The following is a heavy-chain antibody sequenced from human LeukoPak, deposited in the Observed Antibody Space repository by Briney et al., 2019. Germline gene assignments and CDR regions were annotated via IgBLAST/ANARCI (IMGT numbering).Heavy chain of an antibody. CDR3: AREGCSGGSCYSGGFDY. V-gene: IGHV4-34*01. D-gene: IGHD2-15*01. Sequence: SETLSLTCAVYGGSFSGYYWSWIRQPPGKGLEWIGEINHSGSTNYNPSLKSRVTISVDTSKNQFSLKLGSVTAADTAVYYCAREGCSGGSCYSGGFDYWGQGTLVTVSS. CDR2: INHSGST. CDR1: GGSFSGYY. J-gene: IGHJ4*02.